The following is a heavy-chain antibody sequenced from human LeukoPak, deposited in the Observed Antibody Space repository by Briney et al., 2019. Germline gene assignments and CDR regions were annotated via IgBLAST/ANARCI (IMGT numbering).Heavy chain of an antibody. CDR3: ARDQDDFWSGYLGY. D-gene: IGHD3-3*01. Sequence: GGSLRLSCAASGFMFSSNWMSWVRLAPGKGLEWVAVISYGGSNKYYADSVKGRFTISRDNSKNTLYLQMNSLRAEDTAVYYCARDQDDFWSGYLGYWGQGTLVTVSS. V-gene: IGHV3-30-3*01. CDR2: ISYGGSNK. CDR1: GFMFSSNW. J-gene: IGHJ4*02.